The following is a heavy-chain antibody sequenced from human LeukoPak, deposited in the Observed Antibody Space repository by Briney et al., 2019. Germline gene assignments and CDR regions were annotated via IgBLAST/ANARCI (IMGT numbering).Heavy chain of an antibody. Sequence: PGGSLRLSCAVSGFTFANYAMTWVRQAPGKGLESVSSISTDGTTYYAHSVKGRFTLSRDNSKNTLYLQMSSLRAEDTAVYYCARDPTVRYCSGGTCYEDYWGQGTLVTVSS. CDR1: GFTFANYA. D-gene: IGHD2-15*01. CDR3: ARDPTVRYCSGGTCYEDY. V-gene: IGHV3-23*01. CDR2: ISTDGTT. J-gene: IGHJ4*02.